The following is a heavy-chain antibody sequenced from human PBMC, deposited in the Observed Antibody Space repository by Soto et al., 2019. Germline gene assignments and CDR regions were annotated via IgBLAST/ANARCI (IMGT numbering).Heavy chain of an antibody. Sequence: GGSLRLSCAASGFTFDDYAMHWVRQAPGKGLEWVSGISWNSGSIGYADSVKGRFTISRDNAKNSLYLQMNSLRAEETALYYCAKDQTSIAARSRQYYYYYYMDVWGKGTTVTVSS. V-gene: IGHV3-9*01. CDR3: AKDQTSIAARSRQYYYYYYMDV. D-gene: IGHD6-6*01. J-gene: IGHJ6*03. CDR2: ISWNSGSI. CDR1: GFTFDDYA.